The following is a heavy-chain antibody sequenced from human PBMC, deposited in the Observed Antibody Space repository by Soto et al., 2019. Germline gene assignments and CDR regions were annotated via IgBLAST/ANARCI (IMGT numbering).Heavy chain of an antibody. Sequence: QVQLQESGPGLVKPSETLSLTCTVSGGSITNYYCSWFRQTPGKGLEWIGYIQYNGYSAYNLSLKRRVTMSMDTSKTQFSLMLESVTATDTAVYYCARHGFGSLHGLVDVWGQGTTVIVSS. D-gene: IGHD3-10*01. J-gene: IGHJ6*02. CDR1: GGSITNYY. CDR3: ARHGFGSLHGLVDV. V-gene: IGHV4-59*08. CDR2: IQYNGYS.